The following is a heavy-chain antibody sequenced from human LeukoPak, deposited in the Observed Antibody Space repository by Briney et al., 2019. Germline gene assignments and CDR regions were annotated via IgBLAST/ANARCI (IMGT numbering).Heavy chain of an antibody. J-gene: IGHJ4*02. V-gene: IGHV3-30*02. Sequence: GSLRLSCAASGFTFSSYGIHWVRQAPGKGLEWVTFILYDGSDKYYADSVKGRFTISRDNSKNTLHLQMNSLRAEDTAVYYCAKDLNYYGSGSYNHFDYWGQGTLVTVSS. CDR2: ILYDGSDK. CDR1: GFTFSSYG. CDR3: AKDLNYYGSGSYNHFDY. D-gene: IGHD3-10*01.